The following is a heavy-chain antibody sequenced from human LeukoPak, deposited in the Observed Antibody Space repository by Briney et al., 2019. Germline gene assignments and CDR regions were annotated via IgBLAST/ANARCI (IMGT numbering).Heavy chain of an antibody. V-gene: IGHV3-33*01. J-gene: IGHJ4*02. CDR2: IWCDGSNK. D-gene: IGHD3-9*01. Sequence: GRSLRLSCAASGFTFSSYGMHWVRQAPGKGLEWVAVIWCDGSNKYYADSVKGRFTISRDNSKNTLYLQMNSLRAEDTAVYYCARALYDILTGPLDWGQGTLVTVSS. CDR3: ARALYDILTGPLD. CDR1: GFTFSSYG.